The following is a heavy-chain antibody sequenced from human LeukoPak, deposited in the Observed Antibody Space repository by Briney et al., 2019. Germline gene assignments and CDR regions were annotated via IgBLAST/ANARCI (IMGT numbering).Heavy chain of an antibody. CDR3: AKDRTAARPGEAFDI. Sequence: GGSLRLSCVASGFIFTTYGMHWVRQAPGKGLEWVTYIRYDGTNTYYEESVRGRFTISRDNSKSMLYLQMDSLRDEDMAVYYCAKDRTAARPGEAFDIWGQGTMVTVSS. CDR2: IRYDGTNT. J-gene: IGHJ3*02. D-gene: IGHD6-6*01. CDR1: GFIFTTYG. V-gene: IGHV3-30*02.